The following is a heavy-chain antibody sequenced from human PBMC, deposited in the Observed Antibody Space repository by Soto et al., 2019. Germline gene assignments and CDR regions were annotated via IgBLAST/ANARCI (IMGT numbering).Heavy chain of an antibody. Sequence: RLSCAASGFTFSGSAMHWVRQASGKGLEWVGRIRSKANSYATAYAASVKGRFTISRDDSKNTAYLQMNSLKTEDTAVYYCTRLHEFYGGVIVLDYWGQGTLVTVSS. D-gene: IGHD3-16*02. CDR2: IRSKANSYAT. CDR1: GFTFSGSA. CDR3: TRLHEFYGGVIVLDY. J-gene: IGHJ4*02. V-gene: IGHV3-73*01.